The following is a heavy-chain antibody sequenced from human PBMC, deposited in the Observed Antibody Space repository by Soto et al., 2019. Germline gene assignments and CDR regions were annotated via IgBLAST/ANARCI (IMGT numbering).Heavy chain of an antibody. Sequence: EVQLLESGGGFVQPGGSLRLSCAASGFTFSSYAMSWVRQAPGKGLEWVSAISGSGSSTYYADSVKGRFTISRDNSKTTLYLQMNSLRAEDTAVYYCAKDYCSSTSCYFDYWGQGTLVTVSS. CDR1: GFTFSSYA. J-gene: IGHJ4*02. CDR3: AKDYCSSTSCYFDY. D-gene: IGHD2-2*01. V-gene: IGHV3-23*01. CDR2: ISGSGSST.